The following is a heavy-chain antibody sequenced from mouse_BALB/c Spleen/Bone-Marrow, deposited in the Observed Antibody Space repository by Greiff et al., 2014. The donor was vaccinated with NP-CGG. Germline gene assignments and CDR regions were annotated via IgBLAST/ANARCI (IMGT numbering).Heavy chain of an antibody. Sequence: VKLVESGAELVKPGASVKLSCKASGYTFTSYWMHWVKQRPGQGLEWIGEINPSNGRTNYNEKFKSKATLTVDKSSSTAYMQLSSLTSEDSAVYHCARGTFDYWGQGTTLTVSS. CDR1: GYTFTSYW. J-gene: IGHJ2*01. CDR2: INPSNGRT. V-gene: IGHV1S81*02. CDR3: ARGTFDY.